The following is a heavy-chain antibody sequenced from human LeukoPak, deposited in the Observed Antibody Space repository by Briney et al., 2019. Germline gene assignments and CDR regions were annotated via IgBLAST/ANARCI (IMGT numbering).Heavy chain of an antibody. J-gene: IGHJ4*02. D-gene: IGHD2-15*01. V-gene: IGHV4-59*08. Sequence: SETLSLTCTVSGGSISSYYWSWIWQPPGKRLEWIGCIYYSGSTNYNPSLKSRVTMSVDTSKNQFSLKLSSVTAADTAVYYCARLYGGNGDYWGQGTLVTVSS. CDR3: ARLYGGNGDY. CDR2: IYYSGST. CDR1: GGSISSYY.